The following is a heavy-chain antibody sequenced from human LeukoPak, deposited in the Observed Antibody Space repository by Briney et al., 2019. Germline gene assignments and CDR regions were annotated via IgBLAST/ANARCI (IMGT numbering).Heavy chain of an antibody. CDR2: ISYSGST. Sequence: SENLSPTSTVSCGSLTSYLWGWIRQPPRKGPGWTAYISYSGSTNYNPSLKSRVVISVDASKNQFSLKLRSVTAADTAVYYCAGEDYGGYRFDYWGQGTLVTVSS. D-gene: IGHD4-23*01. CDR3: AGEDYGGYRFDY. V-gene: IGHV4-59*01. J-gene: IGHJ4*02. CDR1: CGSLTSYL.